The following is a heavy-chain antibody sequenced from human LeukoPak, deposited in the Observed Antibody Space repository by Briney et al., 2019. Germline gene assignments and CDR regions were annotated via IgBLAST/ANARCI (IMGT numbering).Heavy chain of an antibody. D-gene: IGHD2-15*01. CDR3: ARESGGTSIDY. CDR2: IYSGGST. V-gene: IGHV3-53*01. J-gene: IGHJ4*02. Sequence: GGSLRLSCAASGFTVSSNYMNWVRQAPGKGLEWVSVIYSGGSTYYGDSVKGRFTISRDNSKNTLSLQMNSLRVEDTAVYYCARESGGTSIDYWDQGTLVTVSS. CDR1: GFTVSSNY.